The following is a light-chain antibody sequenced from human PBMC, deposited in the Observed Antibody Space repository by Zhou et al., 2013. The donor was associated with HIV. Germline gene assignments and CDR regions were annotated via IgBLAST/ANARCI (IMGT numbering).Light chain of an antibody. Sequence: EIVLTQSPATLSLSPGESATLSCRASQSIGTPNSVAWYQKVPGQPPRLLVYGVSNRATGIPDRFSGSGSGTDFSLNISRVEPEDSGVFYCHQNGDSPGTFGPGTKVEIK. J-gene: IGKJ3*01. CDR3: HQNGDSPGT. CDR2: GVS. V-gene: IGKV3-20*01. CDR1: QSIGTPN.